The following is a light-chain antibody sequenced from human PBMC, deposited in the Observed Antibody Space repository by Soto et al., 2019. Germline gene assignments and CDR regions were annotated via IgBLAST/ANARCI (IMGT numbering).Light chain of an antibody. CDR3: CSYAGSDTYV. J-gene: IGLJ1*01. CDR2: EGS. Sequence: QSVLTQPASVSASPGQSITISCTGSSSVVGSYKFVSWYQQHPGKAPKVMIYEGSKRPSGVSYRFSGSKSGNTASLTISGLQAEDEADYYCCSYAGSDTYVFGSGTKVTVL. V-gene: IGLV2-23*01. CDR1: SSVVGSYKF.